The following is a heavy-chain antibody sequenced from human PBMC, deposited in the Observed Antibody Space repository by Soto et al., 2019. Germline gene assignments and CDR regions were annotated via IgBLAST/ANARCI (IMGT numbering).Heavy chain of an antibody. J-gene: IGHJ6*02. CDR1: GGSVRSGGSY. D-gene: IGHD5-18*01. V-gene: IGHV4-61*08. CDR3: ARDRLTTMGAYSGMDV. Sequence: WETLSLTRTVSGGSVRSGGSYWSWIRQPPGNGLEWVGYSCYRTTTNYSPSLNTQATISVDTSKNQFALKLNSVTAADTAVYYCARDRLTTMGAYSGMDVWGQGTTVT. CDR2: SCYRTTT.